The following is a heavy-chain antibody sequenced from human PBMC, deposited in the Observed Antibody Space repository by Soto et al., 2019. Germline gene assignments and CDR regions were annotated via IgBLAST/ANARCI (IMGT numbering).Heavy chain of an antibody. CDR2: INRNSGYA. D-gene: IGHD3-3*01. Sequence: EVQLLESGGGWIQPGGSLTLSCSASGFPFDLYLMNWVRQVPGKELEWVSLINRNSGYAYYTDSVKGRFTISRDNSKNTLYLQMNSLRAEDTAVYYCTKDQSRNLNHGDYYYYGMDLWGPGTTVTVSS. CDR3: TKDQSRNLNHGDYYYYGMDL. J-gene: IGHJ6*02. V-gene: IGHV3-23*01. CDR1: GFPFDLYL.